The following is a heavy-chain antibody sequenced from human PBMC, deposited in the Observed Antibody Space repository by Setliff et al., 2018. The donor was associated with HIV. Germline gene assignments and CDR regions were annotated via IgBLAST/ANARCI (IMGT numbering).Heavy chain of an antibody. CDR3: ARRPGNSGFDY. D-gene: IGHD4-4*01. CDR1: GFIFSDSW. J-gene: IGHJ4*02. V-gene: IGHV3-23*01. Sequence: LRLSCGASGFIFSDSWMDWVRQAPGKGLEWVSVISGSGGSTYYADSVKGRFTISRDNAKSSLYLQMNNLRAADRAIYYCARRPGNSGFDYWGQGTLVTVSS. CDR2: ISGSGGST.